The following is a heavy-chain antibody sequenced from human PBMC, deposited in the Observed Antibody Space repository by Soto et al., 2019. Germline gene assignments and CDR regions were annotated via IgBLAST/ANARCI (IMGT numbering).Heavy chain of an antibody. V-gene: IGHV3-30*18. Sequence: PGGSLRLSCAASGFTFSSYGMHWVRQAPGKGLEWVAVISYDGSNKYYADSVKGRFTISRDNSKNTLYLQMNSLRAEDTAVYYCAKDRGGTATIDYWGQGTLVTVSS. D-gene: IGHD1-7*01. CDR2: ISYDGSNK. CDR1: GFTFSSYG. CDR3: AKDRGGTATIDY. J-gene: IGHJ4*02.